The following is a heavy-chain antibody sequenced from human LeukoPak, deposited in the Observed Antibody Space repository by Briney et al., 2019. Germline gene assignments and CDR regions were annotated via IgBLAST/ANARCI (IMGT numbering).Heavy chain of an antibody. CDR1: GFSFSSYA. D-gene: IGHD3-10*01. CDR2: MRRDGSKK. CDR3: AKGTGSGSFLVDY. Sequence: GRSLRLSCAASGFSFSSYAMHCGSQAPAKGLEWVAFMRRDGSKKYYADSGQDRFIISRDNSKNTLYLQMNALRTEDTAVYFCAKGTGSGSFLVDYWGQGTLVTVSS. J-gene: IGHJ4*02. V-gene: IGHV3-30*02.